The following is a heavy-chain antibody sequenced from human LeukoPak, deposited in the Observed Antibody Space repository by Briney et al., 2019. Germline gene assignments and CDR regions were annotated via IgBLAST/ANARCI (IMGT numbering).Heavy chain of an antibody. CDR3: ARASGSGSVSSPYYFDY. Sequence: ASVKVSCKASGYTFTGYYMHWVRQAPGQGLEWMGWINPNSGGTNYAQKFQGRVTMTRDTSISTAYMELSSLRSDDTAVYYCARASGSGSVSSPYYFDYWGQGTLVTVSS. D-gene: IGHD3-10*01. CDR2: INPNSGGT. CDR1: GYTFTGYY. J-gene: IGHJ4*02. V-gene: IGHV1-2*02.